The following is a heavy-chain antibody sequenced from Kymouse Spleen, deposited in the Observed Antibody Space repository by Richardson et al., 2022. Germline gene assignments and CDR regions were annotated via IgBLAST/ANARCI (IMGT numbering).Heavy chain of an antibody. D-gene: IGHD2-8*01. CDR3: AKGYCTNGVCPYYYYGMDV. J-gene: IGHJ6*02. V-gene: IGHV3-30*18. CDR2: ISYDGSNK. Sequence: QVQLVESGGGVVQPGRSLRLSCAASGFTFSSYGMHWVRQAPGKGLEWVAVISYDGSNKYYADSVKGRFTISRDNSKNTLYLQMNSLRAEDTAVYYCAKGYCTNGVCPYYYYGMDVWGQGTTVTVSS. CDR1: GFTFSSYG.